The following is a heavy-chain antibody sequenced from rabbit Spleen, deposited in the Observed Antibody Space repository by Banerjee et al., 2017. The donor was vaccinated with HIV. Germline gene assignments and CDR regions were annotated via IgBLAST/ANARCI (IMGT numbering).Heavy chain of an antibody. V-gene: IGHV1S45*01. CDR1: GFDFSSNYW. CDR3: ARGDSGGWGDWNL. CDR2: IYAGSRDSA. D-gene: IGHD4-1*01. Sequence: QQQLVESGGGLVKPGASLTLTCTASGFDFSSNYWICWVRQAPGKGLEWIACIYAGSRDSAKYATWAKGRFSISKPSSTTVTLQMTSLTAADTATYFCARGDSGGWGDWNLWGPGTLVTVS. J-gene: IGHJ4*01.